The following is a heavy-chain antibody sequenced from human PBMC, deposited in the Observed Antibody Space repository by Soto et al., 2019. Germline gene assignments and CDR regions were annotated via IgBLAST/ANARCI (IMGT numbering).Heavy chain of an antibody. V-gene: IGHV4-59*01. CDR3: ARAPGYGVVDY. CDR2: IYYSGST. CDR1: GGSISSYY. J-gene: IGHJ4*02. Sequence: QVQLQESGPGLVKPSETLSLTCTVSGGSISSYYWSWIRQPPGKGLEWIGYIYYSGSTNYNPSLKSRVTISVDTSKNQFSLKLSSVTAADTGVYYCARAPGYGVVDYGGQGTLVAVSS. D-gene: IGHD4-17*01.